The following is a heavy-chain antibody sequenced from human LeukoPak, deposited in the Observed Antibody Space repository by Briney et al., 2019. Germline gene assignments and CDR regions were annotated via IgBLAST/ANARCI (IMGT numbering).Heavy chain of an antibody. CDR2: ISGRTGST. D-gene: IGHD5-12*01. CDR3: AKCGNSGCHLIDY. Sequence: GGSLRLSWAASGFTFSTNAMSWVGLVAGKGRDWVSAISGRTGSTYYSDSVKGRFTISRDNSKSTLYLQMDGLRAEGTAVYYCAKCGNSGCHLIDYWGQGTLVTVSS. CDR1: GFTFSTNA. J-gene: IGHJ4*02. V-gene: IGHV3-23*01.